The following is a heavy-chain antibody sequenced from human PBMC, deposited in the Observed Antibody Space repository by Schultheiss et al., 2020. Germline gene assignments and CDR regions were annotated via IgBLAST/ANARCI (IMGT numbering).Heavy chain of an antibody. CDR3: ARDRGCSGGSPGCEYFQH. V-gene: IGHV1-8*01. J-gene: IGHJ1*01. CDR2: INPNSGGT. Sequence: ASVKVSCKASGYTFTSYDINWVRQATGQGLEWMGRINPNSGGTNYAQKFQGRVTITADESTSTAYMELSSLRSEDTAVYYCARDRGCSGGSPGCEYFQHWGQGTLVTVSS. CDR1: GYTFTSYD. D-gene: IGHD2-15*01.